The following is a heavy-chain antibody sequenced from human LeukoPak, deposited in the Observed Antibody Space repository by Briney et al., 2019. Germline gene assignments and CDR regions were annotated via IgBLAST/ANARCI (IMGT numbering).Heavy chain of an antibody. CDR2: ISGGGAT. Sequence: GGSLRLSCAPPGFTFSIYAMTWVRQAPGKGLEWVSAISGGGATYYADSVKGRFTISRDNSKNSLYLQMNSLRTEDTALYYCANLETDTAMPLVAFDIWGQGTMVTVSS. V-gene: IGHV3-43*02. D-gene: IGHD5-18*01. J-gene: IGHJ3*02. CDR1: GFTFSIYA. CDR3: ANLETDTAMPLVAFDI.